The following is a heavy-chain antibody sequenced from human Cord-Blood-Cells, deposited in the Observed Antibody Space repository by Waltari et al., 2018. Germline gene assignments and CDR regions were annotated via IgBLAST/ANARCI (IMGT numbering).Heavy chain of an antibody. CDR1: GFTVSSND. Sequence: EVQLVESGGGLVQPGGSLRLSCAASGFTVSSNDMSWVRHAPGKGRECVSVIYSGSSTYYADSVKGRFTISRHNSKNTLYLQMNGLRAEDTAVYYCVLGTALDYWGQGTLVTVSS. J-gene: IGHJ4*02. CDR2: IYSGSST. CDR3: VLGTALDY. V-gene: IGHV3-53*04. D-gene: IGHD7-27*01.